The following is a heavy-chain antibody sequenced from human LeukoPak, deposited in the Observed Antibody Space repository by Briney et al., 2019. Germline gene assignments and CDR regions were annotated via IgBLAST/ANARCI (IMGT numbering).Heavy chain of an antibody. J-gene: IGHJ4*02. CDR1: GYSISSGYY. CDR2: IYHSGST. Sequence: SETLSLTCAVSGYSISSGYYWGWIRQPPGKGLEWNGSIYHSGSTYYNPSLKSRVTISVDTSKNQFSLKLSSVTAADTAVYYCARAKVGATVYFDYWGQGTLVTVSS. CDR3: ARAKVGATVYFDY. V-gene: IGHV4-38-2*01. D-gene: IGHD1-26*01.